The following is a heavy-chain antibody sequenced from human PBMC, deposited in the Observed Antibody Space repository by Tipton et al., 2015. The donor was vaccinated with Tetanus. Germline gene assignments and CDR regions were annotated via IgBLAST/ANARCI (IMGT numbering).Heavy chain of an antibody. CDR1: GGSFSGYY. CDR3: ARGGRYFDWLGPYFDY. D-gene: IGHD3-9*01. V-gene: IGHV4-34*01. Sequence: TLSLTCAVYGGSFSGYYWSWIRQPPGKGLEWIGEINHSGSTNYNPSLKSRVIISVDTSKNQFSLKLSSVTAADTAVYYCARGGRYFDWLGPYFDYWGQGTLVTVSS. J-gene: IGHJ4*02. CDR2: INHSGST.